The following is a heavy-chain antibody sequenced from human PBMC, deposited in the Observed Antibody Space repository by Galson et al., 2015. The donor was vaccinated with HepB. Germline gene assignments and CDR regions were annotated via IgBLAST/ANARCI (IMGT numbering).Heavy chain of an antibody. Sequence: SVKVSCKASGYNFTTYGISWVRQAPGQGLEWMGWISAHNGDTKYAKKFQGRVTMTTDTSTSTAYMELRSLRSDDTVVYYCARDTYGLSGHLWGQGTQVTVSS. V-gene: IGHV1-18*04. D-gene: IGHD3-10*01. J-gene: IGHJ5*02. CDR3: ARDTYGLSGHL. CDR1: GYNFTTYG. CDR2: ISAHNGDT.